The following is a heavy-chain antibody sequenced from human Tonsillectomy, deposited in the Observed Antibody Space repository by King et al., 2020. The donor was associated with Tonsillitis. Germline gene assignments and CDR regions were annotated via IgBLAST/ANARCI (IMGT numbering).Heavy chain of an antibody. CDR1: GDSVSSNNVA. V-gene: IGHV6-1*01. CDR3: ARGQHSAFDI. D-gene: IGHD6-13*01. CDR2: TYYESRCYI. J-gene: IGHJ3*02. Sequence: VQLPQSGPGLVKPSQTLSLTCAISGDSVSSNNVAWNWIRQSPSRGLEWLGRTYYESRCYIDYGVSVKSRITISPDTSKNQVSLQLNSVTSDDTAVYYCARGQHSAFDIWGQGTMVTVSS.